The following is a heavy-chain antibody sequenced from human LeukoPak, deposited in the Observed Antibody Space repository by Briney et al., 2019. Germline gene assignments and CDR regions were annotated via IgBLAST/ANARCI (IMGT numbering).Heavy chain of an antibody. V-gene: IGHV3-23*01. Sequence: GGSLRLSCAASGFNSDDYGMTWVRQAPGKGLEWVSVISGSGGSTYYADSVRGRFTISRDNSKNTLYLQMNGLRAEDTAVYYCAKDLWEGRWHATSNFDYWGQGTLVTVSS. CDR3: AKDLWEGRWHATSNFDY. J-gene: IGHJ4*02. D-gene: IGHD5-24*01. CDR2: ISGSGGST. CDR1: GFNSDDYG.